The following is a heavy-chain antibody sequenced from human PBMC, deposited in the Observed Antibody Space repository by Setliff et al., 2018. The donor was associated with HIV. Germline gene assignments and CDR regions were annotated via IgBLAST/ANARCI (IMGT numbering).Heavy chain of an antibody. D-gene: IGHD6-19*01. Sequence: GESLKISCKGSGYTFAFHSIAWVRQMPGKGLEWMGIIYPGDSDTRYGPSFEGQVTISADWSITTAYLQLNSLRASDTAMYYCARGRQWLVHDAFDIWGQGTMVTVSS. J-gene: IGHJ3*02. CDR1: GYTFAFHS. CDR2: IYPGDSDT. V-gene: IGHV5-51*01. CDR3: ARGRQWLVHDAFDI.